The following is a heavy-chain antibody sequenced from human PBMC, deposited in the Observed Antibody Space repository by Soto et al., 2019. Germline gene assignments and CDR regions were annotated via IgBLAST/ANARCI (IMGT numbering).Heavy chain of an antibody. CDR3: ARDRVESGYPEYFQH. J-gene: IGHJ1*01. V-gene: IGHV3-53*01. CDR1: GFTISSHY. Sequence: GGSLRLSCAASGFTISSHYMSWVRQATGKGLEWVSVIYSGGSTYYADSVKGRFTISRDNSKNTLYLQMNSLRAEDTAVYYCARDRVESGYPEYFQHWGQGTLVTVSS. D-gene: IGHD3-22*01. CDR2: IYSGGST.